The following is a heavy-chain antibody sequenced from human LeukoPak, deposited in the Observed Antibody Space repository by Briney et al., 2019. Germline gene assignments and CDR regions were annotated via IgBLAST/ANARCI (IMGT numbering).Heavy chain of an antibody. Sequence: KPSETLSLTCTVSGGSISSSNYYWGWIRQPPGKGLEWIGSFYYSGSTYYNPSLKSRVTISVDTSKNRFSLKLSSVTAADTAVYYCARGYQYYDILTGYYPWGQGTLVTVSS. J-gene: IGHJ5*02. CDR3: ARGYQYYDILTGYYP. V-gene: IGHV4-39*07. CDR1: GGSISSSNYY. CDR2: FYYSGST. D-gene: IGHD3-9*01.